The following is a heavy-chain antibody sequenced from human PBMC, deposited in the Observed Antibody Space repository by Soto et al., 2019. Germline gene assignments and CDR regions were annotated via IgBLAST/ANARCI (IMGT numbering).Heavy chain of an antibody. J-gene: IGHJ5*02. Sequence: SETLSLTCTVSGDSMSSFTYWTWVRQPPGKGLEWIGEIYQSGSTNYNPSLKSRVTISADKSINTSFLQWATLRASDTAIYYCARLNFGVVTSFSWFDPWGPGTLVTVSS. D-gene: IGHD3-3*01. V-gene: IGHV4-4*02. CDR1: GDSMSSFTY. CDR2: IYQSGST. CDR3: ARLNFGVVTSFSWFDP.